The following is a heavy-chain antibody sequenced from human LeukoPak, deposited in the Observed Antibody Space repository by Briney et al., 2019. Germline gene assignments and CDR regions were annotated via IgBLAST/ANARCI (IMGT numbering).Heavy chain of an antibody. CDR3: ARQWKDFDY. Sequence: PSETLSLTCPVSGGSISSSSYYWGWIRQPPGEGLEWIGSIFYSGTTYYNPSLRSRVTISVDSSKNQFSLKLSSVTAADTAVYYCARQWKDFDYWGQGTLVTVSS. D-gene: IGHD1-1*01. CDR1: GGSISSSSYY. V-gene: IGHV4-39*01. CDR2: IFYSGTT. J-gene: IGHJ4*02.